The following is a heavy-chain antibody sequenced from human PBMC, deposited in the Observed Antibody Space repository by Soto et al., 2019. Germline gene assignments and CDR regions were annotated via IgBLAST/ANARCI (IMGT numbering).Heavy chain of an antibody. CDR2: INSGGRT. D-gene: IGHD4-17*01. CDR3: AKDLRPDGVCDFDY. Sequence: EVQLLESGGGLVQPGGSLRLSCAASGFTFSSYTMNWVRQAPGKGLEWVSGINSGGRTYYADSVKGRFTISRDDSKNTLYLQIISLRAEDTAVYYCAKDLRPDGVCDFDYLGQGTLVTVSS. CDR1: GFTFSSYT. V-gene: IGHV3-23*01. J-gene: IGHJ4*02.